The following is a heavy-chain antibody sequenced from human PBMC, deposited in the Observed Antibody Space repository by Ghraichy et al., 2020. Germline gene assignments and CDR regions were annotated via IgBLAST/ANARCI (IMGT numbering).Heavy chain of an antibody. Sequence: GGSLRLSCAASGFTFSSYAMSWVRQAPGKGLEWVSSVSGGGGSTYYADSVKGRFTISRDNSKNTLYLQMNSLRVEDTAVYFCSKGNNDFWSGYRYIDLWGRGTLVTVSS. V-gene: IGHV3-23*01. CDR1: GFTFSSYA. CDR3: SKGNNDFWSGYRYIDL. J-gene: IGHJ2*01. CDR2: VSGGGGST. D-gene: IGHD3-3*01.